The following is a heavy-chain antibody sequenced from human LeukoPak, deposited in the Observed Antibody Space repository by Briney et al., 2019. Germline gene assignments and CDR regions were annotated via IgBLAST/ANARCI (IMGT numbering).Heavy chain of an antibody. D-gene: IGHD4-17*01. J-gene: IGHJ4*02. CDR3: AREKGTVFDY. CDR2: VSSSGSII. V-gene: IGHV3-11*04. CDR1: GFTFSDYC. Sequence: GGSLRLSCAASGFTFSDYCMSWIRQAPGKGLEWVSYVSSSGSIISYADSVKGRFTISRDNAKNSLYLQMSSLRAEDTAVYYCAREKGTVFDYWGQGALVTISS.